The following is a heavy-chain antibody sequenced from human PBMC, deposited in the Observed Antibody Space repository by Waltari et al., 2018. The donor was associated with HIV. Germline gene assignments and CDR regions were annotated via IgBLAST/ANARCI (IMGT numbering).Heavy chain of an antibody. D-gene: IGHD7-27*01. CDR1: GFTFSNYT. Sequence: EVQLVESGGGLVQPGGSLRLSCAASGFTFSNYTMNWVRQDPGKGLEEGSYMSRSSSSIFYADAVKGRFTISRDNAKNSLYLQRNSLRVEDTAVYYCARDINGGWGYWGQGTLVTVAS. J-gene: IGHJ4*02. V-gene: IGHV3-48*01. CDR3: ARDINGGWGY. CDR2: MSRSSSSI.